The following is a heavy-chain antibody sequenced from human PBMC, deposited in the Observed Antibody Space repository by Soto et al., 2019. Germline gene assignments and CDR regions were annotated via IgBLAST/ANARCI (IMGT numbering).Heavy chain of an antibody. V-gene: IGHV4-39*01. CDR3: SRRAPEGFDP. Sequence: SETLSLSCTVSGGSFGSSAYYWGWIRRAPGKGLEWIGSINSSGSTFSNPSLKSRVTLSVDTSKNQFSLKLTSVTAADTALYYCSRRAPEGFDPWGQGTLVTVSS. CDR1: GGSFGSSAYY. CDR2: INSSGST. J-gene: IGHJ5*02.